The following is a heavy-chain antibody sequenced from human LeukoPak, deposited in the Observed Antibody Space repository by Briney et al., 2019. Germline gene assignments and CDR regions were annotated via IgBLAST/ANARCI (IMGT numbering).Heavy chain of an antibody. D-gene: IGHD4-23*01. J-gene: IGHJ4*02. CDR2: IYYSGSA. V-gene: IGHV4-30-4*01. Sequence: PSETLSLTCTVSGGSISSGDYYWSWIRQPPGKGLEWIGYIYYSGSAYYNPSLKSRVTISVDTSKNQFSLKLSSVTAADTAVYYCARDLLNEGNHLDYWGQGTLVTVSS. CDR1: GGSISSGDYY. CDR3: ARDLLNEGNHLDY.